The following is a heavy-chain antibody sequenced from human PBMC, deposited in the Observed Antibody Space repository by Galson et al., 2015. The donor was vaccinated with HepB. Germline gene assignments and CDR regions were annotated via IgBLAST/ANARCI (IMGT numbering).Heavy chain of an antibody. D-gene: IGHD1-7*01. CDR2: INPNTGGT. CDR1: GYTFTDYY. CDR3: AREGRAGPNYYAFDV. V-gene: IGHV1-2*02. Sequence: SVKVSCKASGYTFTDYYIHCVRQAPGQGLEWMGWINPNTGGTNYAQKFQGRVTMTTDTSISTAYMELSRLRSDDTAVYYCAREGRAGPNYYAFDVWGQGTTVTVSS. J-gene: IGHJ6*02.